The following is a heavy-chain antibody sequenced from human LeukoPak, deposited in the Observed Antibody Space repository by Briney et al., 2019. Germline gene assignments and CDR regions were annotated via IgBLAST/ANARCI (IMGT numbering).Heavy chain of an antibody. J-gene: IGHJ4*02. D-gene: IGHD3-22*01. CDR3: ARGSYGPSTYHYDSSGHYQYYFDY. CDR1: GGSFSGYY. Sequence: SETLSLTCAVYGGSFSGYYWSWIRQPPGKGLEWIGSIYYSGSIYYNPSLKSRVTISVDTSKNQFSLKLSSVTAADTAVYYCARGSYGPSTYHYDSSGHYQYYFDYWGQGTLVTVSS. CDR2: IYYSGSI. V-gene: IGHV4-34*01.